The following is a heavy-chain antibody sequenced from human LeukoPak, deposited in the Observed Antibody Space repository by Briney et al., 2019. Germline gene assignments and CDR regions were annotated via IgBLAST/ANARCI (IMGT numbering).Heavy chain of an antibody. CDR2: ISYDGSNK. Sequence: GGSLRLSCAASGFTFSSYGMHWVRQAPGKGLEWVAVISYDGSNKYYADSVKGRFTISRDNSKNTLYLQMNSLRAEDTAVYYCAKGGEKWELLIGTIDYWGQGTLVTVSS. CDR3: AKGGEKWELLIGTIDY. V-gene: IGHV3-30*18. D-gene: IGHD1-26*01. J-gene: IGHJ4*02. CDR1: GFTFSSYG.